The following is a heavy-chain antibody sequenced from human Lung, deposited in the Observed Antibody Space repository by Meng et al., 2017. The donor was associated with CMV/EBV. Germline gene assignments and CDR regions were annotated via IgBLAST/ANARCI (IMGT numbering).Heavy chain of an antibody. CDR3: ARDRYTRGGALGDH. CDR2: INPNSGGT. V-gene: IGHV1-2*02. CDR1: GYTFTGYY. J-gene: IGHJ4*02. D-gene: IGHD2-2*02. Sequence: ASVKVSXKASGYTFTGYYMHWVRQAPGQGLEWMGWINPNSGGTNYAQKFQGRVTMTRDTSISTAYMELSRLRSDDTAVYYCARDRYTRGGALGDHWGQGTLVTVSS.